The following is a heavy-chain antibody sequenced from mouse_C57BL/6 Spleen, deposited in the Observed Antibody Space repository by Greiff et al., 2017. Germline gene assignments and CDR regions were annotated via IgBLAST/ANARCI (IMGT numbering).Heavy chain of an antibody. V-gene: IGHV1-9*01. CDR1: GYTFTGYW. Sequence: QVQLKESGAELMKPGASVKLSCKATGYTFTGYWIEWVKQRPGHGLEWIGEILPGRGSTNYNEQFKGTATLPADTSSNTAYLQLSSRPTEDSAIYYCAKSPYYGNHGGDYWGQGTTLTVSS. D-gene: IGHD2-10*01. CDR2: ILPGRGST. CDR3: AKSPYYGNHGGDY. J-gene: IGHJ2*01.